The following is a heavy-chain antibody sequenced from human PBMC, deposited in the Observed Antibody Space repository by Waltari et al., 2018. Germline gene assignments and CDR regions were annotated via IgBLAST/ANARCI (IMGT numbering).Heavy chain of an antibody. CDR3: ARDGTRVVYASVFDY. CDR1: GGSFSGYY. CDR2: ITHSETT. J-gene: IGHJ4*02. V-gene: IGHV4-34*01. D-gene: IGHD2-8*02. Sequence: QVQLQQWGAGLLKPSETLSLTCAVYGGSFSGYYWSWIRQPPGKGLGVIGEITHSETTNYHPSLKSRVTISVDTSKNQFSLKLSSVTAADTAVYYCARDGTRVVYASVFDYWGQGTLVTVSS.